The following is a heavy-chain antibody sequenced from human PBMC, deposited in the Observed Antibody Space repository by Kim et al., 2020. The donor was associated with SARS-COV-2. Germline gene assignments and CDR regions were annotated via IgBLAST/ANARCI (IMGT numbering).Heavy chain of an antibody. Sequence: SVKGRFTISRDNSKNTLYLQMNSLRAEDTAVYYCAREISEYSSSLGAVDIWGQGTMVTVSS. V-gene: IGHV3-30*07. CDR3: AREISEYSSSLGAVDI. J-gene: IGHJ3*02. D-gene: IGHD6-6*01.